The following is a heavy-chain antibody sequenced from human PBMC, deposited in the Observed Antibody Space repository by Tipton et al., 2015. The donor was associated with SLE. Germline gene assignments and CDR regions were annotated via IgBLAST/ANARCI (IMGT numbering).Heavy chain of an antibody. J-gene: IGHJ4*02. CDR3: AKDIDSSSWYLFDY. Sequence: RSLRLSCAASGFTFDDYAMHWVRQAPGKGLEWVSGISWNSGSIGYADSVKGRFTISRDNAKNSLYLQMNSLRAEDTALYYCAKDIDSSSWYLFDYWGQGTLVTVSS. V-gene: IGHV3-9*01. D-gene: IGHD6-13*01. CDR1: GFTFDDYA. CDR2: ISWNSGSI.